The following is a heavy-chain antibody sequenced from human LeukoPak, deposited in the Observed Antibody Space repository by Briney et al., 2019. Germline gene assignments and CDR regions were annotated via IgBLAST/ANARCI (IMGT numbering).Heavy chain of an antibody. V-gene: IGHV3-21*01. CDR1: GFTFRNYA. J-gene: IGHJ4*02. CDR3: ASLTDIEAGAVRY. CDR2: ISSSSSYI. Sequence: PGGSLRLSCTASGFTFRNYAMSWVRQVPGKGLEWVSSISSSSSYIYYADSVKGRFTISRDNAKNSLYLQMNSLRAEDTAVYYCASLTDIEAGAVRYWGQGTLVTVSS. D-gene: IGHD1-26*01.